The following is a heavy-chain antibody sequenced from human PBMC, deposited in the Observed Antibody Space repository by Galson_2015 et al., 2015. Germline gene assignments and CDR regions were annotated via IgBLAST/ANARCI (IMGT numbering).Heavy chain of an antibody. V-gene: IGHV3-53*01. Sequence: SLRLSCAASGITVSSNYMTWVRQAPGRGLEWVSLIHSGGSTSYADSVKGRFTISRDNSKNTLYLQMNSLRAEDTAVYYCARVVPAWGLCLDYWGQGSLVTVSS. D-gene: IGHD2-15*01. CDR2: IHSGGST. CDR3: ARVVPAWGLCLDY. CDR1: GITVSSNY. J-gene: IGHJ4*02.